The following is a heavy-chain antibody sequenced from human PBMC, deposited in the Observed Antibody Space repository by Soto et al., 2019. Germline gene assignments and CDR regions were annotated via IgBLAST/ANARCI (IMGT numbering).Heavy chain of an antibody. Sequence: QVQLQESGPGLVKPSQTLSLTCTVSGGSINSGGYYWSWIRQHPGKGLEWIGYIFYSGSTYYNPSLKRRVTLSVDMSKNQFSLKLSSVTAADTAVYYCARVGGSGSPFDNWGQGTLVTVSS. CDR3: ARVGGSGSPFDN. V-gene: IGHV4-31*03. J-gene: IGHJ4*02. CDR1: GGSINSGGYY. D-gene: IGHD3-10*01. CDR2: IFYSGST.